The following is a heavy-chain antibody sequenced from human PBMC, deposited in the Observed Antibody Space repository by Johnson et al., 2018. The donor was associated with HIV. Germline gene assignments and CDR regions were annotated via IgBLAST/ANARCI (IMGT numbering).Heavy chain of an antibody. CDR1: GFTVSSNY. D-gene: IGHD4-23*01. J-gene: IGHJ3*02. Sequence: EQLVESGGGLVQPGGSLRLSCAASGFTVSSNYMSWVRQAPGKGLEWVSVLHSGGSPSYADSLKGRFNISRDNSKNTLYLQMNRLRAEDTAVYYCARATVESAFDIWGQGTMVTVSS. CDR2: LHSGGSP. CDR3: ARATVESAFDI. V-gene: IGHV3-66*01.